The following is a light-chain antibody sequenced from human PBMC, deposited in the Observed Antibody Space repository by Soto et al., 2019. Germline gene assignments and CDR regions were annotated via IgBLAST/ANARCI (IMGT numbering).Light chain of an antibody. CDR1: QSITNRY. J-gene: IGKJ2*01. Sequence: DIVLTQSPGTLYLSPGERATLSCRASQSITNRYLAWSHQKPGQAPRLLIYGTSNRATGIPDRFSGSGSGTDFTLTISRLEPEDFALYYCQQYTSSPPMSTFGQGTRLEI. V-gene: IGKV3-20*01. CDR2: GTS. CDR3: QQYTSSPPMST.